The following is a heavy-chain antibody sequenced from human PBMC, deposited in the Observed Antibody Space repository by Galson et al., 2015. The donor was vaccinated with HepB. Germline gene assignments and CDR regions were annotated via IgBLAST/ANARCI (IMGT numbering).Heavy chain of an antibody. V-gene: IGHV3-30*04. CDR3: ARDYASSWYFHHYYGMDV. CDR2: ISYDGSNK. CDR1: GFTFSSYA. Sequence: SLRLSCAASGFTFSSYALHWVRQAPGKGLEWVAVISYDGSNKYYADSVKGRFTISRDNSKNTLYLQMNSLRAEDTAVYYCARDYASSWYFHHYYGMDVWGQGTTVTVSS. J-gene: IGHJ6*02. D-gene: IGHD6-13*01.